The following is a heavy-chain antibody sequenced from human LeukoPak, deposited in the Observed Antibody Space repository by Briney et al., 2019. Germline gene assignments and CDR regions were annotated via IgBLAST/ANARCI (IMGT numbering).Heavy chain of an antibody. J-gene: IGHJ4*02. CDR1: GFTFSSYA. Sequence: GGSLRLSCAASGFTFSSYAMSWVRQAPGKGLEWVSAISGSGGSTYYADSVKGRFTISRDNSKNTLYLQMNSLRAEDTAVYYCASGIWSGYYIDYWGQGTLVTVSS. CDR3: ASGIWSGYYIDY. V-gene: IGHV3-23*01. D-gene: IGHD3-3*01. CDR2: ISGSGGST.